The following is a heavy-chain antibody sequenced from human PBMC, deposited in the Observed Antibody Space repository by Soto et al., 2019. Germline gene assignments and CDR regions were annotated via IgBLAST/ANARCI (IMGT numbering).Heavy chain of an antibody. Sequence: ASVKVSCKASGYTFTSYGISWVRQAPGQGLEWMGWISTYIGNTNYAQNLQGRVTVTRDTSTSTVYMELSSLRSEDTAVYYCATLEGGVAGVFKYWGQGVLVTVSS. V-gene: IGHV1-18*01. CDR1: GYTFTSYG. J-gene: IGHJ4*02. D-gene: IGHD6-19*01. CDR3: ATLEGGVAGVFKY. CDR2: ISTYIGNT.